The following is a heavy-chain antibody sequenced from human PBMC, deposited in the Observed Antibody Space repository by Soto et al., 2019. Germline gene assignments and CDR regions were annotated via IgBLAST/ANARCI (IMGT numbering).Heavy chain of an antibody. CDR3: ARDLTSSGRSTYLGY. CDR2: ISGDGATT. D-gene: IGHD6-19*01. J-gene: IGHJ4*02. V-gene: IGHV3-23*01. Sequence: EVQLLDSGGVLVQPGGSLRLSCAASGFTFSSYALSWVRQAPGKGLEWVSGISGDGATTYYTDSVKGRFTISRDSSTNTLYLQMNSLGAEDSAVYYCARDLTSSGRSTYLGYWGQGTLVTVSS. CDR1: GFTFSSYA.